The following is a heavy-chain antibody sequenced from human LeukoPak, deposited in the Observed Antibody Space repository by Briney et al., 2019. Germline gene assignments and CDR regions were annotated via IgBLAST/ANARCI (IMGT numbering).Heavy chain of an antibody. J-gene: IGHJ4*02. Sequence: GESLKISCQSSGYSFSGYWVAWVRQVPGKGLEFMGIIYPGDSDTTYSPSFQGRVTISVDESVGSAYLQLSSLKPSDSAMYYCARRYISSSKYYFDYWGQGTLVTVSS. CDR1: GYSFSGYW. V-gene: IGHV5-51*01. CDR2: IYPGDSDT. D-gene: IGHD6-13*01. CDR3: ARRYISSSKYYFDY.